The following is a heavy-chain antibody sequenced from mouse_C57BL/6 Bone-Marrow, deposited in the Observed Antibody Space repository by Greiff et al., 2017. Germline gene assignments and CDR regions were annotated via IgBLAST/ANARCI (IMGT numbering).Heavy chain of an antibody. CDR2: IHPSDSDT. J-gene: IGHJ3*01. D-gene: IGHD1-1*01. CDR1: GYTFTSYW. Sequence: QVQLKQPGAELVKPGASVKVSCKASGYTFTSYWMHWVKQRPGQGLEWIGRIHPSDSDTNYNQKFKGKATLTVDKSSSTTYLQLSSLTSEDSAVYYCASGTTTVGGFAYWGQGTLVTVSA. CDR3: ASGTTTVGGFAY. V-gene: IGHV1-74*01.